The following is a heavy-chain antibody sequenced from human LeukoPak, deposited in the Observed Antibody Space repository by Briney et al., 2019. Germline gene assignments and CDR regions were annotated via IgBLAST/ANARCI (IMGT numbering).Heavy chain of an antibody. Sequence: GGSLRLSCAASGFTVSSNYMNWVRQAPGKGLEWVSIIYSGGSTDYADSVKGRFTISRDNSKNTLYLQMDSLRVEDTAVYYCAKVRIVGATRDFDDWGQGTLVTVS. CDR2: IYSGGST. CDR3: AKVRIVGATRDFDD. D-gene: IGHD1-26*01. CDR1: GFTVSSNY. V-gene: IGHV3-53*01. J-gene: IGHJ4*02.